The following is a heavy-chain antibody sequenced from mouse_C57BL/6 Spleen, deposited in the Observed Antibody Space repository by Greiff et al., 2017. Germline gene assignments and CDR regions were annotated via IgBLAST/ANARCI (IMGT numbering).Heavy chain of an antibody. D-gene: IGHD4-1*01. CDR3: VRETGTFAY. CDR1: GFTFNTYA. V-gene: IGHV10-3*01. J-gene: IGHJ3*01. Sequence: GGGLVQPKGSLKLSCAASGFTFNTYAMHWVRQAPGKGLEWAARIRSKSSNYATYYADSVKDRFTISRDDSQSMLYLQMNNLKTEDTAMYYCVRETGTFAYWGQGTLVTVSA. CDR2: IRSKSSNYAT.